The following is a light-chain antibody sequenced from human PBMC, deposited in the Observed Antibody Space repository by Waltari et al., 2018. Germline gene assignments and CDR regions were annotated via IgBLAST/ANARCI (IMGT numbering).Light chain of an antibody. Sequence: QSALTQPASVSGSPGQSITISCTGISSDIGDYIVSWYQHHPGKAPKLRLDEVGSRPPGVSDRFSGAKSGNPASLPISGLQAEDAADYYCLSYTTSDILGVFGGGTKLTVL. CDR2: EVG. CDR3: LSYTTSDILGV. J-gene: IGLJ3*02. CDR1: SSDIGDYI. V-gene: IGLV2-14*01.